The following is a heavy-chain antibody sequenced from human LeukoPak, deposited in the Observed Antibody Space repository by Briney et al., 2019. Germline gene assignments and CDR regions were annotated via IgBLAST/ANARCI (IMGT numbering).Heavy chain of an antibody. V-gene: IGHV4-59*01. D-gene: IGHD2-21*02. J-gene: IGHJ3*02. CDR1: GGSISSYY. CDR3: ARILCGGDCYWGPDAFDI. Sequence: SETLSLTCTVSGGSISSYYWSWIRQPPGKGLEWIGYIYYSGGTNYNPSLKSRVTISVDTSKNQFSLKLSSVTAADTAVYYCARILCGGDCYWGPDAFDIWGQGTMVTVSS. CDR2: IYYSGGT.